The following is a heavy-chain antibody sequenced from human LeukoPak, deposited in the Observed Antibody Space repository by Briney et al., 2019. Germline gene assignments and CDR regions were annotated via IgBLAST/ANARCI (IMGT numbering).Heavy chain of an antibody. Sequence: SVKVSCKASGGTFSSYAISWVRQAPGQGLEWMGGIIPIFGTANYAQKFRGRVTITADKSTRTAYMELSSLRSEDTAVYYCARSWNYVSRGWFDPWGQGTLVTVSS. CDR3: ARSWNYVSRGWFDP. CDR2: IIPIFGTA. V-gene: IGHV1-69*06. D-gene: IGHD1-7*01. CDR1: GGTFSSYA. J-gene: IGHJ5*02.